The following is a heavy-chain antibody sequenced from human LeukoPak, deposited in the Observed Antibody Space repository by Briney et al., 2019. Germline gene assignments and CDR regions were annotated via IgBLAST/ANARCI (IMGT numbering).Heavy chain of an antibody. D-gene: IGHD3-22*01. Sequence: PGESLKISCKGSGYRFTNYRIGWVRQMPGKGLEWMGIIYPGDSETTYSPSFQGQVTISADKSINPAYLQWSTLKASDTAMYYCARLDEGFYYDGTGYNFWGQGTLVTVST. CDR2: IYPGDSET. J-gene: IGHJ4*02. V-gene: IGHV5-51*01. CDR1: GYRFTNYR. CDR3: ARLDEGFYYDGTGYNF.